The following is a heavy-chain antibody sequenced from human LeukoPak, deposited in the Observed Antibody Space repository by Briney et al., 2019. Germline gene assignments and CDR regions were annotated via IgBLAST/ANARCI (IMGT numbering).Heavy chain of an antibody. V-gene: IGHV5-51*01. CDR3: ARQGSYGLFDY. CDR1: GYSFSSYW. Sequence: GESLKISCKGSGYSFSSYWIGWVRQMPGKGLEWMGIIYPDDSDTRYSPSFQGQVTISADKSINTAYLQWSGLQASDTAMYYCARQGSYGLFDYWGQGNLVTVSS. CDR2: IYPDDSDT. J-gene: IGHJ4*02. D-gene: IGHD3-16*01.